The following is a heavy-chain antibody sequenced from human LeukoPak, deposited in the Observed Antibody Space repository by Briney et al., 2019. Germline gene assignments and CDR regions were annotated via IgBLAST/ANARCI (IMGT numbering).Heavy chain of an antibody. CDR3: ARGGSSSWFFDY. J-gene: IGHJ4*02. CDR2: IYYSGST. Sequence: SETLSLTCTVSGGSISSYYWSWIRQPPGKGLEWIGYIYYSGSTNYNPSFKSRVTISVDTSKNQFSLKLRSVTAADTAVYYCARGGSSSWFFDYWGQGTLVTVSS. CDR1: GGSISSYY. D-gene: IGHD6-13*01. V-gene: IGHV4-59*01.